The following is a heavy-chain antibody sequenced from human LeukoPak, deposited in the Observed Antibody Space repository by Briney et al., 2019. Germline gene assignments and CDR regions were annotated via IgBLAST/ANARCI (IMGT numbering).Heavy chain of an antibody. D-gene: IGHD3-10*01. CDR3: ARDRHGSGSAHTFDP. CDR1: GGSISSYY. Sequence: TLSLTCTVSGGSISSYYWSWIRQPPGKGLEWIAYIYYSGSTNYNPSLKSRVTISIDTSKNQFSLKLSSVTAADTAVYYCARDRHGSGSAHTFDPWGQGTLVTVSS. J-gene: IGHJ5*02. CDR2: IYYSGST. V-gene: IGHV4-59*01.